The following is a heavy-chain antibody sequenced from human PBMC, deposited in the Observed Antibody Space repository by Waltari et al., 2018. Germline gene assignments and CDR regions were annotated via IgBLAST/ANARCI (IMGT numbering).Heavy chain of an antibody. CDR3: ARASSSPVWYFDL. J-gene: IGHJ2*01. CDR1: GFTFSNYD. D-gene: IGHD6-13*01. V-gene: IGHV3-13*01. CDR2: IGTAGAT. Sequence: EVQLVESGGGLVQPGGSLRLSCAASGFTFSNYDMHWVRPATGKGLEWVSGIGTAGATYYPGSVKGRFTISRENAKNSLYLQMNSLRAGDTAVYYCARASSSPVWYFDLWGRGTLVTVSS.